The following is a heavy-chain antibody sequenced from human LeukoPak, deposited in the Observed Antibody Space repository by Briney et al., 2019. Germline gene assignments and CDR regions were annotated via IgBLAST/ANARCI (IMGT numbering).Heavy chain of an antibody. Sequence: PGESLNISCQASGYTFSASWIGWVRQAPGKGLQWMGIIYPADSDTKYNTSFEGRVTMSADKSTRTAYLHWSSLDVSDSAIYYCAKRGGSPFQYSNWFDPWGQGTLVTVSS. V-gene: IGHV5-51*01. CDR1: GYTFSASW. D-gene: IGHD2/OR15-2a*01. CDR3: AKRGGSPFQYSNWFDP. J-gene: IGHJ5*02. CDR2: IYPADSDT.